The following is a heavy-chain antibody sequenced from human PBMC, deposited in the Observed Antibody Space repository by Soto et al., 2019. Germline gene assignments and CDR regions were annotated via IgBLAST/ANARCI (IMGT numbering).Heavy chain of an antibody. Sequence: EVQLVESGGGLVQSGGSLRLSCAASGFTFTNYWMHWVRQAPGKGLVWVSRIDNDGGGTSYADSVKDRFTISRDNAKNTLYLQMNSLRPEDTAIYYGGSVFEYWGQGILVTVSS. CDR1: GFTFTNYW. CDR3: GSVFEY. CDR2: IDNDGGGT. V-gene: IGHV3-74*01. J-gene: IGHJ4*02.